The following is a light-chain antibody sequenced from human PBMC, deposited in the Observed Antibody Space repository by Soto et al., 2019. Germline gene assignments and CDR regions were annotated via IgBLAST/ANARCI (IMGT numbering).Light chain of an antibody. CDR1: QSLVHRDGNTY. J-gene: IGKJ1*01. V-gene: IGKV2-24*01. Sequence: DIVMTQTPLSSPVTLGQPASISCRSSQSLVHRDGNTYLSWLQQRPGQPPRLLIYKIPNRYSGVPDRFSGSGAGTDFTLKISRVEPEDVGVFYCMQATQFPVTFGPGTKVEIK. CDR2: KIP. CDR3: MQATQFPVT.